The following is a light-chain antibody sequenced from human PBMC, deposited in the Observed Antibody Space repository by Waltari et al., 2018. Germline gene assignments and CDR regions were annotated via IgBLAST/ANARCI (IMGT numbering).Light chain of an antibody. Sequence: ETVLTQSPATLSVSPGERATPSCRASQSISSSYFAWYQQKPGQAPRTLISGISTRATGIPARFSGSGSGTEFTLTISSLQSEDFAVYYCQQYDNWPLTFGGGTKVEIK. V-gene: IGKV3-15*01. CDR2: GIS. J-gene: IGKJ4*01. CDR3: QQYDNWPLT. CDR1: QSISSSY.